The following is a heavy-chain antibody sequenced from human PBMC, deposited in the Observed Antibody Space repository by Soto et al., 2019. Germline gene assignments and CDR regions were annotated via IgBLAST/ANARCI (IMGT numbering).Heavy chain of an antibody. Sequence: QITLNESGPTQVKPRQTLTLTCTFSGFSLTTSGVGVGWIRQSPGKAPEWLALIYWDDDKRYSPSLKSRLTITKDTSKNQVVLXXXXXXPXDTATYYCAHRVLRTVFGLVTTTAIYFDFWGQGTPVAVSS. CDR3: AHRVLRTVFGLVTTTAIYFDF. CDR2: IYWDDDK. J-gene: IGHJ4*02. CDR1: GFSLTTSGVG. V-gene: IGHV2-5*02. D-gene: IGHD3-3*01.